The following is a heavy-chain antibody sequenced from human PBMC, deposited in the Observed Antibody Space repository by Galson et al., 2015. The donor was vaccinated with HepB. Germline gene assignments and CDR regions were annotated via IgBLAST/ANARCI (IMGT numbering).Heavy chain of an antibody. Sequence: SVKVSCKASAYTFTDYYIHWVRQAPGQELEWMGWINPDSGGTNYAQKFQGRVTMTRDTSINTAYMELNRLRSDDSAVYYCARDYYDSSGPPAEYFQHWGQGTLVTVSS. D-gene: IGHD3-22*01. V-gene: IGHV1-2*02. CDR3: ARDYYDSSGPPAEYFQH. CDR2: INPDSGGT. CDR1: AYTFTDYY. J-gene: IGHJ1*01.